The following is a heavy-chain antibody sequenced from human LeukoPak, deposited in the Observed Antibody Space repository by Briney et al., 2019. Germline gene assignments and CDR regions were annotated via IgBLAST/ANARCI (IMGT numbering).Heavy chain of an antibody. D-gene: IGHD6-19*01. V-gene: IGHV3-33*01. CDR1: GFTFSSYG. J-gene: IGHJ5*02. CDR2: IWYDGSNK. Sequence: PGGSLRLSCAASGFTFSSYGMHWVRQAPGKGLKWVAVIWYDGSNKYYADSVKGRFTISRDNSKNTLYLQMNSLRAEDTAVYYCARDSVAASGWFDPWGQGTLVTVSS. CDR3: ARDSVAASGWFDP.